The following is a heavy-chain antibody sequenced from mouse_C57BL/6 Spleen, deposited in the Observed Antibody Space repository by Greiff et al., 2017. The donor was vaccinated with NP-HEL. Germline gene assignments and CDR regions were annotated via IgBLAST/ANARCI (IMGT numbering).Heavy chain of an antibody. D-gene: IGHD1-1*01. Sequence: QVQLQQSGAELVKPGASVKISCKASGYAFSSYWMNWVKQRPGKGLEWIGQIYPGDGDTNYNGKFKGKATLTADKSSSTAYMQLSSLTSEDSAVYFCARSDYYGRGFDYWGQGTTLTVSS. CDR1: GYAFSSYW. CDR3: ARSDYYGRGFDY. J-gene: IGHJ2*01. V-gene: IGHV1-80*01. CDR2: IYPGDGDT.